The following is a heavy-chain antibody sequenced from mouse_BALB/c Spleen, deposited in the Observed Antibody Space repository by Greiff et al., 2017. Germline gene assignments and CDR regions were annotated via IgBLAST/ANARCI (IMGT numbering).Heavy chain of an antibody. CDR1: GFTFSSFG. CDR3: ARDYGSSYGYFDY. Sequence: EVKLMESGGGLVQPGGSRKLSCAASGFTFSSFGMHWVRQAPEKGLEWVAYISSGSSTIYYADTVKGRFTISRDNPNNTLFLQMTSLRSEDTAMYYCARDYGSSYGYFDYWGQGTTLTVSS. J-gene: IGHJ2*01. D-gene: IGHD1-1*01. CDR2: ISSGSSTI. V-gene: IGHV5-17*02.